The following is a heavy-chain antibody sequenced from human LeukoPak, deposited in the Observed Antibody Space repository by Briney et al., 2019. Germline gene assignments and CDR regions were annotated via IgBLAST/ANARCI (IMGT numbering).Heavy chain of an antibody. D-gene: IGHD1-26*01. V-gene: IGHV3-7*03. J-gene: IGHJ3*02. CDR1: GLTFSNYW. CDR2: IKRDGSEK. Sequence: GGSLRLSCAVSGLTFSNYWMGWVRQAPGKGLEWVANIKRDGSEKYYVDSVKGRFGISRDNAKNSLYLQMNSLRAEDTAMYYCARDEGGSYLGDAFDIWGQGTMVTVSS. CDR3: ARDEGGSYLGDAFDI.